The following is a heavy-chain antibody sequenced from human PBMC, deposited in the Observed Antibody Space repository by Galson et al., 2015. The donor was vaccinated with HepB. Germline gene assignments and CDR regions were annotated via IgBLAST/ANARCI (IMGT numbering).Heavy chain of an antibody. D-gene: IGHD3-10*01. CDR2: IYASEST. CDR3: ARLYRGITVIRASYYYYYMDV. CDR1: GGSVSNYY. V-gene: IGHV4-4*07. Sequence: SETLSLTCTVSGGSVSNYYWSWIRQPAGKGLEWIGRIYASESTNYNPSLMGRVTMSVDTSKNLFSLKLSSVTAADTAVYYCARLYRGITVIRASYYYYYMDVWGKGTTVTVSS. J-gene: IGHJ6*03.